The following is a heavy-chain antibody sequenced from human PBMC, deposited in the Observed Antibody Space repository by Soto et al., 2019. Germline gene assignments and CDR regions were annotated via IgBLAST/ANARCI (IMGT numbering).Heavy chain of an antibody. CDR3: SRQTRGGMEG. CDR1: GDSVSSNTAA. Sequence: SQTLSLTCAISGDSVSSNTAAWDWFRQSPSRGLEWPGRTYYRSKWYSEYAVSVKSRIIFNPDTSKNQFSLQLNSVTPEDTAVDLCSRQTRGGMEGRGRGSRVTVCS. J-gene: IGHJ6*04. CDR2: TYYRSKWYS. V-gene: IGHV6-1*01.